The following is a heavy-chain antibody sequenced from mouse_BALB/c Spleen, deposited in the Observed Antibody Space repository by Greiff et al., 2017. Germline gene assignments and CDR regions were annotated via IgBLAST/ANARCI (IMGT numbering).Heavy chain of an antibody. CDR1: GFTFSSYA. V-gene: IGHV5-9-4*01. J-gene: IGHJ3*01. D-gene: IGHD2-2*01. CDR2: ISSGGSYT. Sequence: DVKLVESGGGLVKPGGSLKLSCAASGFTFSSYAMSWVRQSPEKRLEWVAEISSGGSYTYYPDTVTGRFTISRDNAKNTLYLEMSSLRSEDTAMYYCARDLYGYEAWFAYWGQGTLVTVSA. CDR3: ARDLYGYEAWFAY.